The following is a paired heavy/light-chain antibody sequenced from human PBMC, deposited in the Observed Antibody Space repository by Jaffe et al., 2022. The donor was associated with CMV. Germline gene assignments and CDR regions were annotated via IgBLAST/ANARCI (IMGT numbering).Heavy chain of an antibody. J-gene: IGHJ4*02. V-gene: IGHV3-23*01. CDR2: ISGTGVRT. D-gene: IGHD3-10*01. Sequence: EVQLLESGGGLVQPGGSLRLSCEASMFTFSSHAMSWVRQAPGKGLEWVAGISGTGVRTYYADSVRGRFTISRDNSKSTVFMQMNNLRAADTAVYYCAKGDSDVIMARGVTRKLSYFDDWGQGILVTVSS. CDR1: MFTFSSHA. CDR3: AKGDSDVIMARGVTRKLSYFDD.
Light chain of an antibody. CDR1: QSVDKY. V-gene: IGKV3-20*01. CDR3: QPYFNSPTWT. Sequence: EIVLTQSPDTLSLSPGERATLSCRASQSVDKYLAWYQQKPGQAPRLLIYDASSRATGIPDRFSGSGSGTDFTLTISRLEPEDFAVYYCQPYFNSPTWTFGQGTKVEIK. J-gene: IGKJ1*01. CDR2: DAS.